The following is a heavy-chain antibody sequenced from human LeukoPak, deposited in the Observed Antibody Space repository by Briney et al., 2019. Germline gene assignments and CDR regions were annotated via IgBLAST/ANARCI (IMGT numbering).Heavy chain of an antibody. CDR3: ARDFTRNSYAVAEFFHP. Sequence: SETLSLTCTVSGGSISGYYWNWIRQSAGKGLEWIGRIYANGGTNYNPSLRSRVSMSVDTSKNQFSLKQTSVTAADTAIYYCARDFTRNSYAVAEFFHPWGQGTLVSVSS. J-gene: IGHJ1*01. D-gene: IGHD5-18*01. CDR1: GGSISGYY. CDR2: IYANGGT. V-gene: IGHV4-4*07.